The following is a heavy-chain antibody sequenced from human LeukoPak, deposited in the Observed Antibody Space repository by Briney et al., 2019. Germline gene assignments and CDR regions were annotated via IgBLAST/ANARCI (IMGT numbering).Heavy chain of an antibody. CDR3: ARDKGVRDYSNYLYAY. CDR2: IIPIFGTA. D-gene: IGHD4-11*01. Sequence: ASVKVSCKASGGTFSSYAISWVRQAPGQGLEWMGGIIPIFGTANYAQKFQGRVTITADESTSTAYMELSSLRSDDTAVYYCARDKGVRDYSNYLYAYWGQGTLVTVSS. J-gene: IGHJ4*02. CDR1: GGTFSSYA. V-gene: IGHV1-69*13.